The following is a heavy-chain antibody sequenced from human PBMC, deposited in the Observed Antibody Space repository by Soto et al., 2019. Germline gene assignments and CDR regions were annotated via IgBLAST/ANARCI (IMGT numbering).Heavy chain of an antibody. CDR2: ISYDGSNK. D-gene: IGHD6-19*01. CDR3: AKWAPTYSSGWFFDSGMDV. J-gene: IGHJ6*02. Sequence: HPGGSLRLSCAASGFTFSSYGMHWVRQAPGKGLEWVAVISYDGSNKYYADSVKGRFTISRDNSKNTLYLQMNSLRAEDTAVYYCAKWAPTYSSGWFFDSGMDVWGQGTTVTVSS. CDR1: GFTFSSYG. V-gene: IGHV3-30*18.